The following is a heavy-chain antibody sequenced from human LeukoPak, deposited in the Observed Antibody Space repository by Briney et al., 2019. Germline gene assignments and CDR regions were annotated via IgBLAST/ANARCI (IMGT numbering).Heavy chain of an antibody. CDR3: VSFYETY. Sequence: GGSLRLSCATSGFTFGGYSMNWVRQTPKKGLEWLSYIGTGGSAMFYADSVKGRFTISKDNAKNTVYLQMNNLRAEDTAVYYCVSFYETYWGRGTLVTVSS. V-gene: IGHV3-48*04. CDR1: GFTFGGYS. CDR2: IGTGGSAM. D-gene: IGHD2-2*01. J-gene: IGHJ4*02.